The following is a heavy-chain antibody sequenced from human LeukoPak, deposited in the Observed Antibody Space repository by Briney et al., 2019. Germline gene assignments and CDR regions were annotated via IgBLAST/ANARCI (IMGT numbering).Heavy chain of an antibody. J-gene: IGHJ4*02. CDR3: ATLPYYYDSSGSYYFDY. D-gene: IGHD3-22*01. CDR1: GFTFSHYG. Sequence: GGSLRLSCAASGFTFSHYGMHWVRQAPVKGLEWVAFIRYDGTNKYYADSVKGRFTISRDNSKNTLYLQMNSLRVEDTAVYYCATLPYYYDSSGSYYFDYWGQGTLVTVSS. V-gene: IGHV3-30*02. CDR2: IRYDGTNK.